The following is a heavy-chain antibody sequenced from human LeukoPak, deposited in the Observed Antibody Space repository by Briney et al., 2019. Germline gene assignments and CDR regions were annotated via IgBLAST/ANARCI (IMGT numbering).Heavy chain of an antibody. CDR3: YSQGY. CDR2: IYYSGST. D-gene: IGHD2-21*01. J-gene: IGHJ4*02. CDR1: GGSFSSSTYY. V-gene: IGHV4-39*07. Sequence: SETLSLTCTVSGGSFSSSTYYWGWIRQPPGKGLEWIGSIYYSGSTYYNPSLKSRVTISVDTSKNQFSLKLSSVTAADTAVYYCYSQGYWGQGTLVTVSS.